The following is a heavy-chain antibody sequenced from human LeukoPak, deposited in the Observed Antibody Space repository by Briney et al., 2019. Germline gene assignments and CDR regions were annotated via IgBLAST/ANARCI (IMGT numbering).Heavy chain of an antibody. V-gene: IGHV3-30-3*01. Sequence: GRSLRLSCAASGFTFSSYAMHWVRQAPGKGLEWVAVISYDGSNKYYADSVKGRFTISRDNSKNTLYLQMNSLRAEDTAVYYCARASQQLVQDYWGQGTLVTVSS. CDR2: ISYDGSNK. CDR3: ARASQQLVQDY. CDR1: GFTFSSYA. J-gene: IGHJ4*02. D-gene: IGHD6-13*01.